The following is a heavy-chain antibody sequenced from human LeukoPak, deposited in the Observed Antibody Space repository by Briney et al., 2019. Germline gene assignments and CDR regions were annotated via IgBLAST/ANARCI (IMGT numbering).Heavy chain of an antibody. D-gene: IGHD6-19*01. V-gene: IGHV3-9*01. Sequence: GGSLRLSCAASGFTFDDYAMHWVRQAPGKGLEWVSGISWNSDSIGYADSVKGRFTISRDNAKNSLYLQMNSLRAEDTALYYCAKDRGIAVAGTGIDYWGQGTLVTVSS. CDR1: GFTFDDYA. J-gene: IGHJ4*02. CDR2: ISWNSDSI. CDR3: AKDRGIAVAGTGIDY.